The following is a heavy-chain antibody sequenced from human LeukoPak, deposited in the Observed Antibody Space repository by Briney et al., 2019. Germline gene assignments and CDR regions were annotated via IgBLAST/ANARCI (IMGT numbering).Heavy chain of an antibody. D-gene: IGHD4-23*01. J-gene: IGHJ4*02. Sequence: SETLSLTCTVSGGSISSYYWGWIRQPPGKGLEWIGYIYYSGSTNYNPSLKSRVTISVDTSKNQFSLKLSSVTAADTAVYYCARLRSYDYGGNGLDYWGQGTLVTVSS. V-gene: IGHV4-59*08. CDR1: GGSISSYY. CDR2: IYYSGST. CDR3: ARLRSYDYGGNGLDY.